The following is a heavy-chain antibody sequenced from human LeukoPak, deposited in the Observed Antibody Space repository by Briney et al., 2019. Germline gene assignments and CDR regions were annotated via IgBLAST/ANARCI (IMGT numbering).Heavy chain of an antibody. CDR2: MHYRGNT. D-gene: IGHD1-20*01. CDR3: ARERGDNWNVGP. V-gene: IGHV4-30-4*01. J-gene: IGHJ5*02. Sequence: SQTLSLTCTVSGDSINSGDFYWTWIRQPPGKGLEWIGCMHYRGNTHYNSSLKSRVTISVDTSKNQFSLKLSSVTAADTAVYYCARERGDNWNVGPWGQGTLVTVSS. CDR1: GDSINSGDFY.